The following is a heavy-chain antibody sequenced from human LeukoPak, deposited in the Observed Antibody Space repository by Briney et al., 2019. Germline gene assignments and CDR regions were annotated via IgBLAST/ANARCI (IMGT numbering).Heavy chain of an antibody. J-gene: IGHJ4*02. CDR2: INSDGINT. Sequence: GGSLRLSCAASGFTFSNYWMHWVRQAPGKGLVWVSRINSDGINTSYADSVKGRFTISRDNAKNTLNLQMNSLRAEDTAVYYCARFLVGVTEMATIQDDYWGQGTLVTVSS. CDR1: GFTFSNYW. V-gene: IGHV3-74*01. D-gene: IGHD5-24*01. CDR3: ARFLVGVTEMATIQDDY.